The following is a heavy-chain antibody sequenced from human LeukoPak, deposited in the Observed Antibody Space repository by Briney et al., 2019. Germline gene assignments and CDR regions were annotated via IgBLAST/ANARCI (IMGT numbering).Heavy chain of an antibody. CDR2: ISGSGGST. CDR3: AGPKRSGSYYPFDY. D-gene: IGHD1-26*01. J-gene: IGHJ4*02. Sequence: GGSLRLSCAASGFTFSSYAMSWVRQAPGKGLEWVSAISGSGGSTYYADSVKGRFTISRDNSKNTLYLQMNSLRAEDTAVYYCAGPKRSGSYYPFDYWGQGTLVTVSP. CDR1: GFTFSSYA. V-gene: IGHV3-23*01.